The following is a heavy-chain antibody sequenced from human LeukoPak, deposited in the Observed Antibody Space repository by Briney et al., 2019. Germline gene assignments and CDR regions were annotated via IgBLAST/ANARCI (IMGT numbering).Heavy chain of an antibody. CDR3: ARQPYYFDY. J-gene: IGHJ4*02. CDR2: IYYSGST. V-gene: IGHV4-39*01. CDR1: GFSLSTSGVG. Sequence: SGPTLVNPTQTLTLTCTFSGFSLSTSGVGVGWIRQPPGKGLEWIGSIYYSGSTYYNPSLKSRVTTSVDTSKNQFSLKLSSVTAADTAVYYCARQPYYFDYWGQGTLVTVSS.